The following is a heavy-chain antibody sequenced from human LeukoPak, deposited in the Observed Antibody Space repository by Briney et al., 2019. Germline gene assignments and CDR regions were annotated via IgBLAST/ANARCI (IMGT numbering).Heavy chain of an antibody. J-gene: IGHJ5*02. CDR3: ARYDSGSYHYSWFDP. CDR1: GGSISSGDYY. Sequence: PSETLSLTCTVSGGSISSGDYYWSWLRQPPGKGLEWIGYIYYIGRTYYNSSLKSRVTISVDTSKNQFSLKLSSVTAADTAGYYCARYDSGSYHYSWFDPWGQGTLVTVSS. V-gene: IGHV4-30-4*01. CDR2: IYYIGRT. D-gene: IGHD3-10*01.